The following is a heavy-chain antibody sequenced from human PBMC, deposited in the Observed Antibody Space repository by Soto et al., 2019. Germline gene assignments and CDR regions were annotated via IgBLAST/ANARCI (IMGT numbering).Heavy chain of an antibody. Sequence: PGGSLRLSCAASGFTFSDYGMHWVRQAPGKGLEWVAVIWYDGSNKYYADSVKGRFTISRDNSKNTLFLQMNSLRAEDTAVYYCARGFRGRDYYGMDVWGQGTTVTVSS. J-gene: IGHJ6*02. CDR1: GFTFSDYG. CDR3: ARGFRGRDYYGMDV. CDR2: IWYDGSNK. D-gene: IGHD3-16*01. V-gene: IGHV3-33*01.